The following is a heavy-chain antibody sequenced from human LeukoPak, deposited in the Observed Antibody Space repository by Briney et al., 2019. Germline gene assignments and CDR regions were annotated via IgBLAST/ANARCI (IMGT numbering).Heavy chain of an antibody. CDR2: IYHSGST. CDR1: GGSISSGGYS. Sequence: SQTLSLTCAVSGGSISSGGYSWSWIRQPPGKGLEWIGYIYHSGSTYYNPSLKSRVTISVDRSKNQFSLKLSSVTAADTAVYYCATPGDDYGGNSALIYWGQGTLVTVSS. J-gene: IGHJ4*02. D-gene: IGHD4-23*01. V-gene: IGHV4-30-2*01. CDR3: ATPGDDYGGNSALIY.